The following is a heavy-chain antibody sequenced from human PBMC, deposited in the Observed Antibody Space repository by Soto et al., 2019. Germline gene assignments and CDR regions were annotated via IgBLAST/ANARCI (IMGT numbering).Heavy chain of an antibody. CDR1: GFTFSSYW. V-gene: IGHV3-7*05. J-gene: IGHJ3*01. CDR2: IKKDESKK. D-gene: IGHD6-13*01. CDR3: ARDVSPGSSSWYFDAFDL. Sequence: EERLVESGGGLVQPGGSLRLSCAASGFTFSSYWTTWVRQAPGKGLEWVANIKKDESKKSYLDSVRGRFTISRDNAKNSLYLQMDSLTAEDTALYYCARDVSPGSSSWYFDAFDLWGQGTMVTVSS.